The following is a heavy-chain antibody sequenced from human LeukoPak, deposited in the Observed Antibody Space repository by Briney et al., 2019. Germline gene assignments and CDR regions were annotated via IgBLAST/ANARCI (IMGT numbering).Heavy chain of an antibody. Sequence: LGESLKISCKGSGYSFTSYWISWVRQMPGKGLEWMGRIDPSASYTNYSPSFQGHVTISADKSISTAYLQWSSLKASDTAMYYCARHRGQQLVLSWFDPWGQGTLVTVSS. CDR3: ARHRGQQLVLSWFDP. J-gene: IGHJ5*02. D-gene: IGHD6-13*01. CDR2: IDPSASYT. CDR1: GYSFTSYW. V-gene: IGHV5-10-1*01.